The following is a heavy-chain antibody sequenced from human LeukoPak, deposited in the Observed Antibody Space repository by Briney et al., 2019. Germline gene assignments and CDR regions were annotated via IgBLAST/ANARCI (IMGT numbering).Heavy chain of an antibody. Sequence: GGSLRLSCAASGFTFSSYAMSWVRQAPGKGLEWVSAISGSGGSTYYADSVKGRFTVSRDNSKNTVFLQMNSLRAGDTAVYYCAKGFAVLPARAYFDSWGQGTLVTVSS. D-gene: IGHD3-10*01. CDR3: AKGFAVLPARAYFDS. J-gene: IGHJ4*02. CDR2: ISGSGGST. V-gene: IGHV3-23*01. CDR1: GFTFSSYA.